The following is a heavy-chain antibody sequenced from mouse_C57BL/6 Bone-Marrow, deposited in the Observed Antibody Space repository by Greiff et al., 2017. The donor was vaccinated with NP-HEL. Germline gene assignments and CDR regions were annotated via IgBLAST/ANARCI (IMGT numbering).Heavy chain of an antibody. CDR1: GFTFTDYY. D-gene: IGHD6-2*01. CDR3: ARWSLWPYYYAMDY. J-gene: IGHJ4*01. CDR2: IRNKANGYTT. Sequence: EVKLMESGGGLVQPGGSLSLSCAASGFTFTDYYMSWVRQPPGKALEWLGFIRNKANGYTTEYSASVKGRFTISRDNSQSILYLPRNALRAEDSATYYCARWSLWPYYYAMDYWGQGTSVTVSS. V-gene: IGHV7-3*01.